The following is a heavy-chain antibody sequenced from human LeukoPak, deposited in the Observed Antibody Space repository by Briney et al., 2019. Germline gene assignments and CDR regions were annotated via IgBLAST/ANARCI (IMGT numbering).Heavy chain of an antibody. J-gene: IGHJ3*02. V-gene: IGHV3-48*03. CDR3: ARPFFTNYDSSGYPDDAFDI. CDR1: GFTFSSYE. CDR2: ISSSGSTI. Sequence: GGSLRLXCAASGFTFSSYEMNWVRQAPGKGLEWVSYISSSGSTIYYADSVKGRFTISRDNAKNSLYLQMNSLRAEDTAVYYCARPFFTNYDSSGYPDDAFDIWGQGTMVTVSS. D-gene: IGHD3-22*01.